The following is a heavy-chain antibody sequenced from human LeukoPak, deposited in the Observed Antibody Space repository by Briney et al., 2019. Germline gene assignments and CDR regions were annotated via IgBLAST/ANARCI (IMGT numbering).Heavy chain of an antibody. J-gene: IGHJ4*02. V-gene: IGHV3-74*01. CDR1: GFNLRSYW. CDR3: TRDARTCHSSGCWKPSDY. CDR2: INSDGTGT. Sequence: GGSLRLSCAASGFNLRSYWMHWVRQAPGKGLGWVARINSDGTGTYADSVKGRFTISRDNANNTLYLQMNSLRADDTAMYDCTRDARTCHSSGCWKPSDYWGQGALVTVSS. D-gene: IGHD3-22*01.